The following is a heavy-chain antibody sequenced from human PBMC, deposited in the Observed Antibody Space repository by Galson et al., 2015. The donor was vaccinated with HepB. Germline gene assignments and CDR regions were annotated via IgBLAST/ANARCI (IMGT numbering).Heavy chain of an antibody. Sequence: ETLSLTCTVSGGSISSSSYYWGWIRQPPGKGLEWIGSIYYSGSTYYNPSLKSRVTISVDTSKNQFSLKLSSVTAADTAVYYCARNSALWGLRFFLMVDYWGQGTLVTVSS. CDR2: IYYSGST. D-gene: IGHD3-3*01. J-gene: IGHJ4*02. V-gene: IGHV4-39*01. CDR3: ARNSALWGLRFFLMVDY. CDR1: GGSISSSSYY.